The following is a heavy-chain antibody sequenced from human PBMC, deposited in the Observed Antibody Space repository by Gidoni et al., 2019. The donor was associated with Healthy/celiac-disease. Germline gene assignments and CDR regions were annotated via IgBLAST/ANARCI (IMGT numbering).Heavy chain of an antibody. CDR2: ISSSSSYT. J-gene: IGHJ4*02. Sequence: QVQLVESGGGLVKPGGSLRLPCAATGFPFSDYYMSWIRQAPGKGLEWVSYISSSSSYTNYADSVKGRFTISRDNAKNSLYLQMNSLRAEDTAVYYCARGYYYDSSGYPIDYWGQGTLVTVSS. CDR3: ARGYYYDSSGYPIDY. CDR1: GFPFSDYY. D-gene: IGHD3-22*01. V-gene: IGHV3-11*06.